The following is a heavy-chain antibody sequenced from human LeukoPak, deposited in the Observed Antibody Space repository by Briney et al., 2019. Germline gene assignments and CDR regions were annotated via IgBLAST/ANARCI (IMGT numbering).Heavy chain of an antibody. CDR1: GGSVSTYY. CDR2: IYTSGST. CDR3: ARANGGSYSRYYYYYMDV. V-gene: IGHV4-4*07. J-gene: IGHJ6*03. Sequence: SETLSLTCTVSGGSVSTYYWSWIRQPAGKGLEWIGRIYTSGSTNYNPSLKSRVTMSVDTSKNQFSLKLSSVTAADTAVYYCARANGGSYSRYYYYYMDVWGKGTTVTVSS. D-gene: IGHD1-26*01.